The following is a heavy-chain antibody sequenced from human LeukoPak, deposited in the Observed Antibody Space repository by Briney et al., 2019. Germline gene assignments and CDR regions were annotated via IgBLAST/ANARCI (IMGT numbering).Heavy chain of an antibody. D-gene: IGHD3-10*01. CDR2: TNQDGSAQ. CDR3: ARDVYASAN. J-gene: IGHJ4*02. Sequence: GGSLRLSCVASGFPFSNYWMSWVRQAPGKGLEWVANTNQDGSAQYCVAAVKGRFTISSDNAKNSVFLQLNRLGAEDTAVYYCARDVYASANWGQGTLVTVSS. V-gene: IGHV3-7*01. CDR1: GFPFSNYW.